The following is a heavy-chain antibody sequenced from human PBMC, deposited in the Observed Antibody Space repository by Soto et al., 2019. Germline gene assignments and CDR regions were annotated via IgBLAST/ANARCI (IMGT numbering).Heavy chain of an antibody. D-gene: IGHD6-13*01. J-gene: IGHJ3*02. CDR3: VRRRYSSSWSFAFNI. V-gene: IGHV4-39*01. CDR1: GASISSTSYY. Sequence: PSETLSLTCPVAGASISSTSYYWGWLRQTPGKGLEWIGSVYYSGTTYSNPSLKSRVTTSVDTSKNLFTLKLSSVTAADTAVYYCVRRRYSSSWSFAFNIWGQGSMVTVSS. CDR2: VYYSGTT.